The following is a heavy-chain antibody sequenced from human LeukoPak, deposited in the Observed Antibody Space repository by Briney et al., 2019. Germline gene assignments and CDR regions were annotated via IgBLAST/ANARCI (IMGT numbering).Heavy chain of an antibody. D-gene: IGHD3-22*01. CDR3: ASTDYSSGYHDY. CDR2: IYHSGTT. CDR1: GGSISSGGYY. V-gene: IGHV4-30-2*01. J-gene: IGHJ4*02. Sequence: SETLSLTCTVSGGSISSGGYYWSWIRQPPGKGLEWIGYIYHSGTTYYNPSLKSRVTISVDRSKNQFSLKLSSVTAADTAVYYCASTDYSSGYHDYWGQGTLVTVSS.